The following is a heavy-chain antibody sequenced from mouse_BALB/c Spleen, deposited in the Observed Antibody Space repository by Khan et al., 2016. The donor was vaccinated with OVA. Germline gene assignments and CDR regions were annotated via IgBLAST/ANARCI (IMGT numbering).Heavy chain of an antibody. CDR2: IDPYYGGS. Sequence: VQLKQSGPELAKPGASVKISCKASGYSFTGYNMNWVKQTNGKSLEWIGIIDPYYGGSSYNRKFKAKATLTVDISSSTADMQLKSLTSEDSAVYYCARGTGNYAMDYWGQGTSVTVSS. CDR1: GYSFTGYN. V-gene: IGHV1-39*01. J-gene: IGHJ4*01. CDR3: ARGTGNYAMDY. D-gene: IGHD3-3*01.